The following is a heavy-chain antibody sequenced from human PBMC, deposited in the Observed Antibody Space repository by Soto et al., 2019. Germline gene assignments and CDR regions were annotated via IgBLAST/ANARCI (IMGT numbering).Heavy chain of an antibody. CDR1: GFTFSSYG. V-gene: IGHV3-33*01. Sequence: QVQLVESGGGVVQPGRSLRLSCAASGFTFSSYGMHWVRQAPGKGLEWVAVIWYDGSNKYYADSVKGRFTISRDNSKNTLYLQMNSLRAEDTAVYYCARDLGIAAACTNYWGQGTLVTVSS. D-gene: IGHD6-13*01. CDR2: IWYDGSNK. J-gene: IGHJ4*02. CDR3: ARDLGIAAACTNY.